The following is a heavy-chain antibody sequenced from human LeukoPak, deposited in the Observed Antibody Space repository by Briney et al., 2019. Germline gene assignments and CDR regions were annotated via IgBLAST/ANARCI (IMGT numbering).Heavy chain of an antibody. D-gene: IGHD4-17*01. V-gene: IGHV3-21*06. CDR2: ITGAGNHI. J-gene: IGHJ3*01. CDR1: RFTLSGYF. Sequence: GGSLRLSCAASRFTLSGYFMNWVRQSPARGVEGVSSITGAGNHIYYAHSVRGRFTISRDNAKYSVYLQMNSLRGEDTAVYYCVRASFGHYGDYGGFWGQGTMVTVSS. CDR3: VRASFGHYGDYGGF.